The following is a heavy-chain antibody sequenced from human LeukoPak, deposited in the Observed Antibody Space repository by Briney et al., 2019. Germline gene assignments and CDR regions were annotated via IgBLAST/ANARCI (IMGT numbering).Heavy chain of an antibody. J-gene: IGHJ6*03. V-gene: IGHV4-39*01. CDR1: GGSLNTSSYY. CDR3: PRSPYYDFWSGHYYYYYMDV. Sequence: PSETLSLTCTVSGGSLNTSSYYWGWIRQPPGKGLEWIGSIHYSGSTYYNPSLKSRVTISVDTSKNQFSLKLSSVTASALALYYWPRSPYYDFWSGHYYYYYMDVWGKGTTVTVSS. CDR2: IHYSGST. D-gene: IGHD3-3*01.